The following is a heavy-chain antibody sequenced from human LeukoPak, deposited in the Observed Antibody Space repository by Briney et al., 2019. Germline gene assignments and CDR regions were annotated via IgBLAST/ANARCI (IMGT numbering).Heavy chain of an antibody. CDR3: ARRNLFGVAEGFDY. CDR2: IYYSGST. CDR1: GGSISSYY. Sequence: SETLSLTCTVSGGSISSYYWSWIRQPPGKGLEWIGSIYYSGSTYYNPSLKSRVTISVDTSKNQFSLKLSSVTAADTAVYYCARRNLFGVAEGFDYWGQGTLVTVSS. D-gene: IGHD3-3*01. V-gene: IGHV4-59*05. J-gene: IGHJ4*02.